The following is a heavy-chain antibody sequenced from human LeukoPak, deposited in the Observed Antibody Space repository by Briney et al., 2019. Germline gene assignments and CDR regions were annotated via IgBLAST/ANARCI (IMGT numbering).Heavy chain of an antibody. D-gene: IGHD3-22*01. CDR2: ISSSGSTI. V-gene: IGHV3-48*03. J-gene: IGHJ5*02. CDR3: ARLDYDSSGYYYGFDP. Sequence: PGGSLRLSCAASGFTFSSCEMNWVRQAPGKGLEWVSYISSSGSTIYYADSVKGRFTIPRDNAKNSLYLQMNSLRAEDTAVYYCARLDYDSSGYYYGFDPWGQGTLVTVSS. CDR1: GFTFSSCE.